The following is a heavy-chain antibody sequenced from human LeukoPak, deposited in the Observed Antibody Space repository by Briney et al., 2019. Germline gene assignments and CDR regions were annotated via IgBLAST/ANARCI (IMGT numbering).Heavy chain of an antibody. CDR2: IYYSGST. Sequence: PSGTLSLTCTVSGGSISSHYWSWIRQPPGKGLEWIGYIYYSGSTNYNPSLKSRVTISVDTSKNQFSLKLSSVTAADTAVYYCARLGCTNGVCYSRDAFDIWGQGTMVTVSS. V-gene: IGHV4-59*11. CDR1: GGSISSHY. J-gene: IGHJ3*02. CDR3: ARLGCTNGVCYSRDAFDI. D-gene: IGHD2-8*01.